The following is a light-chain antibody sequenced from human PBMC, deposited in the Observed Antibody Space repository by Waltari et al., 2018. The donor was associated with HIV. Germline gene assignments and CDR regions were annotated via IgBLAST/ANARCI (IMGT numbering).Light chain of an antibody. CDR2: DVS. Sequence: SVSGSPGQSITISCTGTSSDVGGYNYVSWYQQHPGKAPKLMIYDVSNRPSGVSNRFSGSKSGNTASLTISGLQAEDEADYYCSSYTSSSTVVFGGGTKLTVL. V-gene: IGLV2-14*03. J-gene: IGLJ2*01. CDR3: SSYTSSSTVV. CDR1: SSDVGGYNY.